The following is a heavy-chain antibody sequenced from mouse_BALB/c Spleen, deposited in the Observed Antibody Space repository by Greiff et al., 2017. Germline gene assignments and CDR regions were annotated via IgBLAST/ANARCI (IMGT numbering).Heavy chain of an antibody. CDR3: ARDGHGYYPFAY. D-gene: IGHD2-3*01. V-gene: IGHV7-3*02. CDR2: IRNKANGYTT. CDR1: GFTFTDYY. J-gene: IGHJ3*01. Sequence: EVKLVESGGGLVQPGGSLRLSCATSGFTFTDYYMSWVRQPPGKALEWLGFIRNKANGYTTEYSASVKGRFTISRDNSQSILYLQMNTLRAEDSATYYCARDGHGYYPFAYWGQGTLVTVSA.